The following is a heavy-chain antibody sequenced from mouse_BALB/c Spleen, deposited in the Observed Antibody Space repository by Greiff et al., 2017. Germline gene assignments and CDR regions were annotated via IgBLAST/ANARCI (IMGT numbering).Heavy chain of an antibody. CDR3: NAGVTTVEFAY. Sequence: VQLKESGAELVRSGASVKLSCTASGFNIKDYYMHWVKQRPEQGLEWIGWIDPENGDTEYAPKFQGKATMTADTSSNTAYLQLSSLTSEDTAVYYCNAGVTTVEFAYWGQGTLVTVSA. D-gene: IGHD1-1*01. CDR2: IDPENGDT. V-gene: IGHV14-4*02. CDR1: GFNIKDYY. J-gene: IGHJ3*01.